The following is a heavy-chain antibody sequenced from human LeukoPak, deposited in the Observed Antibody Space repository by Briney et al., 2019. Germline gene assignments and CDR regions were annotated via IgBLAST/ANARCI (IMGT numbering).Heavy chain of an antibody. CDR2: IYYSGST. V-gene: IGHV4-39*01. Sequence: PSETLSLTCTVSGGSMSSGSSYWGWTRQPPGKGLEWIGTIYYSGSTYYNPSLKSRVTISADTSKNQFSLKLSSVTAADTAVYYCARTRGYSGYVDAFDIWGQGTMVTVFS. CDR3: ARTRGYSGYVDAFDI. CDR1: GGSMSSGSSY. D-gene: IGHD5-12*01. J-gene: IGHJ3*02.